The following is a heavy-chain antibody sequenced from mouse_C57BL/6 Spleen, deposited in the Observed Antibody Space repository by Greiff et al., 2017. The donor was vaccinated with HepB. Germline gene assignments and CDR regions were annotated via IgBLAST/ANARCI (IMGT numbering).Heavy chain of an antibody. CDR1: GYTFTSYC. J-gene: IGHJ3*01. CDR2: INPSNGGT. Sequence: QVQLQQPGPELVKPGASVKLSCKASGYTFTSYCMHWVKQSPGPGLEWIGNINPSNGGTNYNEKFKSKATPAVDNTSSTAYMQLSSLTSADSAVYYCERDDLIITTVVASRGFGYWGQGTLVTVSA. CDR3: ERDDLIITTVVASRGFGY. V-gene: IGHV1-53*01. D-gene: IGHD1-1*01.